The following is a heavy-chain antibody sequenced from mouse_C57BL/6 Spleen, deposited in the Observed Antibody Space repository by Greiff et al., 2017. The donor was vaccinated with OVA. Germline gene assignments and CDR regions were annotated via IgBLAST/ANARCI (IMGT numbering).Heavy chain of an antibody. CDR1: GFNIQDDY. CDR3: TRLTTVDYCDY. CDR2: IDPENGDT. V-gene: IGHV14-4*01. Sequence: EVLLQQSGAELVRPGASVKLSCTASGFNIQDDYMHWVKQRPEQGLEWIGWIDPENGDTESASKFQGKATITADTSSNTAYLQLSSLTSEDTAVDYCTRLTTVDYCDYWGQGTTLTVAS. J-gene: IGHJ2*01. D-gene: IGHD1-1*01.